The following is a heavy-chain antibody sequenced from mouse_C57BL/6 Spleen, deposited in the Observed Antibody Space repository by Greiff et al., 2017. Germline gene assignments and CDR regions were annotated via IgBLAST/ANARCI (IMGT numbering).Heavy chain of an antibody. CDR3: ARSEGRGTWFAY. CDR2: IKPNNGGT. CDR1: GYTFTDYY. V-gene: IGHV1-26*01. J-gene: IGHJ3*01. Sequence: EVQLQQSGPELVKPGASVKISCKASGYTFTDYYMNWVKQSHGKSLEWIGDIKPNNGGTGYNQKFKGKATLTVDKSSSTAYMELRSLTSEDSAVYYCARSEGRGTWFAYWGQGTLVTVSA. D-gene: IGHD3-3*01.